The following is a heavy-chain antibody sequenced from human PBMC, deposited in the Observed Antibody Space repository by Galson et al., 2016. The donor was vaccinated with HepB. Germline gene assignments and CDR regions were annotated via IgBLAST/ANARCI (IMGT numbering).Heavy chain of an antibody. CDR3: ASSDSGHYDFWTGSDY. CDR2: IYYSGST. V-gene: IGHV4-61*01. Sequence: TLSLTCTVSGGSVSSGTYYWTWIRQPPGKGLEWIGYIYYSGSTDFNPSLKSRVTMSIDMSKNQFSLKLSSVTAADTAVYYCASSDSGHYDFWTGSDYWGQGTLVTVSS. CDR1: GGSVSSGTYY. J-gene: IGHJ4*02. D-gene: IGHD3-3*01.